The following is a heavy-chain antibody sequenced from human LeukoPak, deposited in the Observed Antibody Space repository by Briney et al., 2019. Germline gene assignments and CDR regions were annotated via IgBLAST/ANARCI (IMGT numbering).Heavy chain of an antibody. V-gene: IGHV3-30*18. J-gene: IGHJ6*02. CDR3: AKDLVRGVNRAYYYYGMDV. D-gene: IGHD3-10*02. CDR1: GFTFSSYG. Sequence: PGGSLRLSCAASGFTFSSYGMHWVRQAPGKGLEWVAVISYDGSNKYYADSVKGRFTISRDNSKNTLYLQMNSLRAEDTAVYYCAKDLVRGVNRAYYYYGMDVWGQGTTVTVSS. CDR2: ISYDGSNK.